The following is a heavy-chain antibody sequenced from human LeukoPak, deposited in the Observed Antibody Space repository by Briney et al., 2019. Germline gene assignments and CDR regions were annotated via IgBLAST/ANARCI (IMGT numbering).Heavy chain of an antibody. V-gene: IGHV4-39*07. CDR1: GGSITSNSYY. Sequence: SETLSLTCTVSGGSITSNSYYWGWIRQPPGNGLEWIGSIYYSGSTYYNPSLKSRVTISVDTSKNQFSLKLSSVNAADTAVYYCASGRRDGYMLLWEDYWGQGTLVTVSS. CDR3: ASGRRDGYMLLWEDY. CDR2: IYYSGST. D-gene: IGHD5-24*01. J-gene: IGHJ4*02.